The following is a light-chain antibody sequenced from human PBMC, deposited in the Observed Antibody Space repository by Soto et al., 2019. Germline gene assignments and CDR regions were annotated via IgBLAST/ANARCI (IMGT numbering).Light chain of an antibody. CDR1: STDDGGYKY. CDR3: SSFSSSSTPYV. Sequence: QSALTQPASVSGSPGQSITISCTGTSTDDGGYKYVSWYQQHPGKAPKLMIFEVNGRPSGVSDRFSGSKSGNTASLTISGLQPEDEADYYCSSFSSSSTPYVFGTGTKLTVL. CDR2: EVN. J-gene: IGLJ1*01. V-gene: IGLV2-14*01.